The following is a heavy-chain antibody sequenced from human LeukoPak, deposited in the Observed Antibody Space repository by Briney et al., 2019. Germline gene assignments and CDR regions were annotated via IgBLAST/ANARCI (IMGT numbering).Heavy chain of an antibody. CDR3: ATYYYGLFDI. CDR1: GGSFSGYY. Sequence: PSETLSLTCAVYGGSFSGYYWSWIRQPPGKGLEWIGEINHSGSTNYNPSLKSRVTASVDTSKNRFSLKLSSVTAADTAVYYCATYYYGLFDIWGQGTMVTVSS. D-gene: IGHD3-10*01. J-gene: IGHJ3*02. CDR2: INHSGST. V-gene: IGHV4-34*01.